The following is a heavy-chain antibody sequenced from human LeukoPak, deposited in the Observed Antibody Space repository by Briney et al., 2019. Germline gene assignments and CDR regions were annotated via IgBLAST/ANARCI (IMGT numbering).Heavy chain of an antibody. V-gene: IGHV3-23*01. D-gene: IGHD5-12*01. CDR1: GFTFSSYA. CDR2: ISGSGGST. CDR3: ARERATLDYYYYMDV. J-gene: IGHJ6*03. Sequence: GGSLRLSCAASGFTFSSYAMSWVRQAPGKGLEWVSAISGSGGSTYYADSVKGRFTISRDNAKNSLYLQMNSLRAEDTALYYCARERATLDYYYYMDVWGKGTTVTVSS.